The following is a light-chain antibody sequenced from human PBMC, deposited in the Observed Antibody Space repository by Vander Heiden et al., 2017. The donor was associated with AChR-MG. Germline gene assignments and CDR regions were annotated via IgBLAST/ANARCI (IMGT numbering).Light chain of an antibody. CDR3: QQSYSTPPIT. Sequence: DIQMTQSPSSLSASVGDRVTITCRASQSISSYLNWYQQKPGKAPKRLIYAASSLQSGVPSGFSGSGSGTDFTLTISSLQPEDFATYYCQQSYSTPPITFGQGTRLEIK. CDR2: AAS. V-gene: IGKV1-39*01. CDR1: QSISSY. J-gene: IGKJ5*01.